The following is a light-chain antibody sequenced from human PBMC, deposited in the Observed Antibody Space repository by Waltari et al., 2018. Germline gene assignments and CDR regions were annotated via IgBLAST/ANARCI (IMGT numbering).Light chain of an antibody. CDR3: QQRNNWPLT. CDR2: DAS. V-gene: IGKV3-11*01. Sequence: IGLTQSPATLSLSPGERATLSCRANKNASVYLAWYQQKPGQAPRLLICDASKRATGIPARFSASGSGTDFTLTISSLEPEDSAVYYCQQRNNWPLTFGGGTKVEIK. CDR1: KNASVY. J-gene: IGKJ4*01.